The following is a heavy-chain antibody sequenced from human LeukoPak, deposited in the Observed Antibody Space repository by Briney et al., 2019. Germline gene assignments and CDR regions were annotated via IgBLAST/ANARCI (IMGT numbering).Heavy chain of an antibody. CDR2: IHYSGTT. CDR3: ARDGAVSGYSFDY. V-gene: IGHV4-38-2*02. J-gene: IGHJ4*02. Sequence: PSETLSPTCSVSGYSISTGYFWVWIRQPPGKGPEWIGNIHYSGTTYYNPSLNSRVAISVDTSKNQFSLNLSSVTAADTAIYYCARDGAVSGYSFDYWGQGILVTVSS. CDR1: GYSISTGYF. D-gene: IGHD3-22*01.